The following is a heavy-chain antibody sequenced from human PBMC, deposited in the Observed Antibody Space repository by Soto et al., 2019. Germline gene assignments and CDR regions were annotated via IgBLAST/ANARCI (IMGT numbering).Heavy chain of an antibody. CDR1: GYSCTNYW. D-gene: IGHD5-18*01. CDR3: ARQDYNYAYFDF. J-gene: IGHJ4*02. CDR2: IYPGDSDT. V-gene: IGHV5-51*01. Sequence: GESLKISCKGSGYSCTNYWIGWVRQMPGKGLEWMGIIYPGDSDTRYSPSFQGQVIISVDQSISTAYLQWSSLQASDTAMYYCARQDYNYAYFDFWGQGTLVTVSS.